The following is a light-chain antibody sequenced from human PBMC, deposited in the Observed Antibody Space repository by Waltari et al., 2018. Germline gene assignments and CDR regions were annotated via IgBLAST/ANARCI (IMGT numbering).Light chain of an antibody. V-gene: IGKV3-20*01. CDR3: QKYDRLPAT. CDR2: GAA. CDR1: QSVSRF. J-gene: IGKJ1*01. Sequence: EIVLTQSPGTLSLSPGESGTLSCRASQSVSRFLAWYQQKPGQAPRLLIYGAANRATGIPDRFSGSGSGTDFSLTISRLEPEDFAVYYCQKYDRLPATFGQGTKVEIK.